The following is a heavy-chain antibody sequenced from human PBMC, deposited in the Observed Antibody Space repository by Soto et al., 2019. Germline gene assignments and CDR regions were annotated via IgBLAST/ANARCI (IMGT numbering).Heavy chain of an antibody. Sequence: LRLSCAASGFTFSSYAMSWVRQAPGKGLEWVSAISGSGSSTYYADAVKGRFTISRDNSRNTLYLQMNSLRAEDTAVYYCAKDVVGSGAYYLPFDYWGQGTLVTVSS. CDR2: ISGSGSST. D-gene: IGHD1-26*01. J-gene: IGHJ4*02. V-gene: IGHV3-23*01. CDR3: AKDVVGSGAYYLPFDY. CDR1: GFTFSSYA.